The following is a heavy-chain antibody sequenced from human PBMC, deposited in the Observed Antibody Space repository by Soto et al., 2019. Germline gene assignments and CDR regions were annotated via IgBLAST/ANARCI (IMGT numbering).Heavy chain of an antibody. J-gene: IGHJ4*02. CDR2: ISSSSSYT. Sequence: GGSLRLSCAAAGFTFSDYYMSWIRQAPGKGLEWVSYISSSSSYTNYADSVKGRFTISRDNAKNSLYLQMNSLRAEDTAVYYCARVTDASWSGYYTGDYWGKGTLVTGSS. D-gene: IGHD3-3*01. CDR3: ARVTDASWSGYYTGDY. CDR1: GFTFSDYY. V-gene: IGHV3-11*06.